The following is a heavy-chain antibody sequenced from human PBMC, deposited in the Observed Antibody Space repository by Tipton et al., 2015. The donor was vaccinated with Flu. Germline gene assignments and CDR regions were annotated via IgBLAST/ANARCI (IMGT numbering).Heavy chain of an antibody. D-gene: IGHD2/OR15-2a*01. CDR2: IYYTGST. V-gene: IGHV4-59*01. J-gene: IGHJ4*02. Sequence: LRLSCAVYSGSFSGYFWSWIRQPPGKGLEWIGNIYYTGSTNYNPSLESRVTISVDTSKTQFSLRLNSVTAADSAVYYCASARNFYFFDFWGQGTLVTVSS. CDR1: SGSFSGYF. CDR3: ASARNFYFFDF.